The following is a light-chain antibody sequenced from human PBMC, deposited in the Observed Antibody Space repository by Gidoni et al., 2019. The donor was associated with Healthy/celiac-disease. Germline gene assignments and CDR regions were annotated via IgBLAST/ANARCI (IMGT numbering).Light chain of an antibody. CDR1: NIGSNS. CDR3: QVWDSSSDHVV. J-gene: IGLJ2*01. CDR2: DDS. Sequence: SYVLTQPPSVSVSPGQTARITCWGNNIGSNSVHWYQQKPGQAPKLVVYDDSDRPSGIPERFSGSNSGNTATLTISRVEAGDEADYYCQVWDSSSDHVVFGGGTKLTVL. V-gene: IGLV3-21*02.